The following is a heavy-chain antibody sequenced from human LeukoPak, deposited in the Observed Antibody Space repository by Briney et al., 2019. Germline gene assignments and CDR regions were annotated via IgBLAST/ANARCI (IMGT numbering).Heavy chain of an antibody. CDR1: GGSISSYY. Sequence: SETLSLTCTVSGGSISSYYWSWIRQPPGKGLEWIGYIYYSGSTNYNPSHKSRVTISVDTSKNQFSLKLSSVTAADTAVYYSARDYYGPGSYCNLYYYYGMDVWGQGTTVTVSS. CDR2: IYYSGST. CDR3: ARDYYGPGSYCNLYYYYGMDV. V-gene: IGHV4-59*12. D-gene: IGHD3-10*01. J-gene: IGHJ6*02.